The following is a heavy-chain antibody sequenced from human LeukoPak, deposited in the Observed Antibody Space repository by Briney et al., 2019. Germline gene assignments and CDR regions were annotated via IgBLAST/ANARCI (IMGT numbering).Heavy chain of an antibody. D-gene: IGHD1/OR15-1a*01. J-gene: IGHJ6*03. V-gene: IGHV3-21*01. CDR3: ARDGTTGVYCPYMDV. CDR1: GFTFSSYS. CDR2: ISSSSSYI. Sequence: GGSLRLSCAASGFTFSSYSMNWVRQAPGKGLEWVSSISSSSSYIYYADSVKGRFTISRDNAKNSLYLQMNSLRAEDTAVYYCARDGTTGVYCPYMDVWGKGTTVTVSS.